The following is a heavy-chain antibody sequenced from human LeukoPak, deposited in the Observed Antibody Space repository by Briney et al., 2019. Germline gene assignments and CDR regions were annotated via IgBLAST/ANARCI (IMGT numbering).Heavy chain of an antibody. J-gene: IGHJ4*02. V-gene: IGHV3-48*02. D-gene: IGHD3-3*01. CDR2: ISSSSSTI. Sequence: TGGSLRLSRAASGFTFSSYSMNWVRQAPGKGLEWVSYISSSSSTIYYADSVKGRFTISRDNAKNSLYLQMNSLRDEDTAVYYCARGVPTYHDFWSGYYRDNYFDYWGQGTLVTVSP. CDR1: GFTFSSYS. CDR3: ARGVPTYHDFWSGYYRDNYFDY.